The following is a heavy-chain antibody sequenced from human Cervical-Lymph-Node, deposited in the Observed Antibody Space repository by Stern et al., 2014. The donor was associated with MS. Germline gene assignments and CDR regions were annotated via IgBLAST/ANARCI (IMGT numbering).Heavy chain of an antibody. CDR1: SASISRGSYY. CDR2: IYSSENT. CDR3: ARQSQWLARGAFDI. D-gene: IGHD6-19*01. J-gene: IGHJ3*02. V-gene: IGHV4-61*02. Sequence: QVQLQESGPGLVKPSQTLSLTCTVSSASISRGSYYWSWIRQPAGKGLEWIGRIYSSENTNYNPSLKSRVTLSVDTSKNQFSLNLTSVPAADTAVYYCARQSQWLARGAFDIWGQGTLVTVSS.